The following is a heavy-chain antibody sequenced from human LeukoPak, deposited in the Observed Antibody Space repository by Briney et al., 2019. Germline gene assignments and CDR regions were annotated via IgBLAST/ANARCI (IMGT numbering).Heavy chain of an antibody. CDR3: ARESMTTVFDP. Sequence: GRSLRLSCAASGFTLDDYAMHWVRQAPGKGLEWVSGISWKSGSIGYADSVKGRFTISRDNAKNSLYLQMNSLRAEDTAVYYCARESMTTVFDPWGQGTLVTVSS. CDR1: GFTLDDYA. D-gene: IGHD4-17*01. CDR2: ISWKSGSI. V-gene: IGHV3-9*01. J-gene: IGHJ5*02.